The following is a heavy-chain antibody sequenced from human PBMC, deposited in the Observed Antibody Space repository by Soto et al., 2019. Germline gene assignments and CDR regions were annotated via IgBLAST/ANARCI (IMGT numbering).Heavy chain of an antibody. Sequence: QLQLQESGPGLVKPSENLSLTCTVSGGSISSSSYYWGWIRQPPGKGLEWIGSIYYSGSTYYNPSLKSRVTISVDTSKNQFSLKLSSVTAADTAVYYCATLWFGEGNYWGQGTLVTVSS. CDR2: IYYSGST. J-gene: IGHJ4*02. CDR3: ATLWFGEGNY. D-gene: IGHD3-10*01. V-gene: IGHV4-39*01. CDR1: GGSISSSSYY.